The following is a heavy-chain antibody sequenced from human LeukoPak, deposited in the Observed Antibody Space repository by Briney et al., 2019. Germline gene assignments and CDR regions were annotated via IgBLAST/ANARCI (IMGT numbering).Heavy chain of an antibody. D-gene: IGHD1-26*01. CDR3: AREGGGRYTNWYFDL. CDR2: TYYRSKWYD. J-gene: IGHJ2*01. CDR1: GDSVSSNSAA. V-gene: IGHV6-1*01. Sequence: SQTLSLTCAIPGDSVSSNSAAWTWIRQSPSRGLEWLGRTYYRSKWYDDYAVSVKSRITVDPDTSKNQFSLQLNSVTPEDAAVYYCAREGGGRYTNWYFDLWGRGTVVTVSS.